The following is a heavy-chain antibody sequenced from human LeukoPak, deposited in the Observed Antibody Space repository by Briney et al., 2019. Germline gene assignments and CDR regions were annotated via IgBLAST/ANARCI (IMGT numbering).Heavy chain of an antibody. CDR2: ISAYNGNT. V-gene: IGHV1-18*01. Sequence: ASVKVSCKASRYTFTSYGISWVRQAPGQGLEWMGWISAYNGNTNYAQKLQGRVTMITATSTISAYMELMSLRPDDTAVYYCARGNIVVVPSAIGDEYNWFNPWGQGTLVTVSS. CDR1: RYTFTSYG. J-gene: IGHJ5*02. D-gene: IGHD2-2*02. CDR3: ARGNIVVVPSAIGDEYNWFNP.